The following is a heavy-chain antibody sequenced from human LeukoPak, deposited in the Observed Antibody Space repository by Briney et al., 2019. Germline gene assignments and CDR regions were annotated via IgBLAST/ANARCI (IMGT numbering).Heavy chain of an antibody. Sequence: SETLSLTCTVSGGSISGYYWSWIRQPPGKALEWIGYIYSSGATNSNPSLKSRVTMSVDTSKNQFSLKLSSVTAADTAVYYCARSPVFGELSYYFDYWGQGTLVTVSS. D-gene: IGHD3-10*02. V-gene: IGHV4-4*09. CDR3: ARSPVFGELSYYFDY. CDR1: GGSISGYY. J-gene: IGHJ4*02. CDR2: IYSSGAT.